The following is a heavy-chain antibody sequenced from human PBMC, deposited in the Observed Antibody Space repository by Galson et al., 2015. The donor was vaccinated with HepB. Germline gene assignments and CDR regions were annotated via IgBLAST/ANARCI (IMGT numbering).Heavy chain of an antibody. Sequence: SVKVSCKASGYTFTSYGISWVRQAPGQGLEWMGWISAYNGNTNCAQKLQGRVTMTTDTSTSTAYMELRSLRSDDTAVYYCARSRGTMIVVVTPDFDYWGQGTLVTVSS. J-gene: IGHJ4*02. CDR1: GYTFTSYG. CDR2: ISAYNGNT. V-gene: IGHV1-18*01. D-gene: IGHD3-22*01. CDR3: ARSRGTMIVVVTPDFDY.